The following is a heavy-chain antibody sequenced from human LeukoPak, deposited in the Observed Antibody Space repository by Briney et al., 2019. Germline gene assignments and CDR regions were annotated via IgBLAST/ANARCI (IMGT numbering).Heavy chain of an antibody. CDR1: GGTFSSYA. J-gene: IGHJ3*02. D-gene: IGHD5-24*01. CDR2: IIPIFGTA. V-gene: IGHV1-69*13. Sequence: SVKVSCKASGGTFSSYAISWVRQAPGQGLEWMGGIIPIFGTANSAQKFQGRATITADESTSTAYMELSSLRSEDTAVYYCARDGSNSNAFDIWGQGTMVTVSS. CDR3: ARDGSNSNAFDI.